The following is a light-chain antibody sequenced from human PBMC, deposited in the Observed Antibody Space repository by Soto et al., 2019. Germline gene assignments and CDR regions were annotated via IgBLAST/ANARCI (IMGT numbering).Light chain of an antibody. Sequence: EIVLTQSPGTLSLSPGERATLSCRASQSVSSSYLAWYQQKPGQAPRLLIYDASRRATGIPDRFSGSGSGTDFTLTISRLEPADFAVYYCQQYGSSPGLLTFGPGTKVDIK. CDR1: QSVSSSY. J-gene: IGKJ3*01. CDR3: QQYGSSPGLLT. CDR2: DAS. V-gene: IGKV3-20*01.